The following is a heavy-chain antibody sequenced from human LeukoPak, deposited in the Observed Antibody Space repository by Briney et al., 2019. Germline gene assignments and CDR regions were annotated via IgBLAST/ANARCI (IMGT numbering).Heavy chain of an antibody. CDR2: IYYSGST. CDR3: ARGAYGDPTSFDY. Sequence: SETLSLTCTVSGGSISSYYWSWIRQPPGKGLEWIGYIYYSGSTNYNPSLKSRVTISVDTSKNQFSLKLSSVTAADTAVYYCARGAYGDPTSFDYWGQGTLVTVSS. CDR1: GGSISSYY. V-gene: IGHV4-59*01. D-gene: IGHD4-17*01. J-gene: IGHJ4*02.